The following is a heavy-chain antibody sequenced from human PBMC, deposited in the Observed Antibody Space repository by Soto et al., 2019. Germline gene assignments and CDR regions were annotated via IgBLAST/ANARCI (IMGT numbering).Heavy chain of an antibody. CDR1: GYTFTSYD. CDR2: MNPNSGNT. V-gene: IGHV1-8*01. D-gene: IGHD2-2*01. Sequence: ASVKVSCKASGYTFTSYDINWVRQATGQGLEWMGWMNPNSGNTGYAQKFQGRVTMTRNTSISTAYMELSSLRSEDTAVYYCARGPISVVPAASYYYYYMDVWGKGTTVTVSS. J-gene: IGHJ6*03. CDR3: ARGPISVVPAASYYYYYMDV.